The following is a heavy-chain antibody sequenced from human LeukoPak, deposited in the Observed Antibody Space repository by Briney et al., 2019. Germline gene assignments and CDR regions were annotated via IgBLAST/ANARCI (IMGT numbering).Heavy chain of an antibody. Sequence: PSETLSLTCTVSGGSISSSSYYWGWIRQPPGKGLEWIGEINHSGSTNYNPSLKSRVTISVDTSKNQFSLKLSSVTAADTAVYYCARGRTVYATLYNWFDPWGQGTLVTVSS. CDR3: ARGRTVYATLYNWFDP. J-gene: IGHJ5*02. CDR2: INHSGST. CDR1: GGSISSSSYY. V-gene: IGHV4-39*07. D-gene: IGHD2-8*01.